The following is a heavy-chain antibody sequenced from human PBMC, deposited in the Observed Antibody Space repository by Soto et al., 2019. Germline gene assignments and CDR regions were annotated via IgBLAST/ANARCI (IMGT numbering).Heavy chain of an antibody. V-gene: IGHV4-31*03. J-gene: IGHJ4*02. CDR1: GGSISSGGYY. CDR2: IYYSGST. CDR3: ARGGDYYDSSCYPYYFDY. D-gene: IGHD3-22*01. Sequence: QVQLQESGPGLVKPSQTLSLTCTVSGGSISSGGYYWSWIRQHPGKGLEWIGYIYYSGSTYYNPSLKSRVTISVDTSKNQFSLKLSSVTAADTAVYYCARGGDYYDSSCYPYYFDYWGQGTLVTVSS.